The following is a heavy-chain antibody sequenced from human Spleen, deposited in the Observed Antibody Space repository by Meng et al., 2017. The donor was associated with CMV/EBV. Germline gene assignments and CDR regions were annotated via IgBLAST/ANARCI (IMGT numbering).Heavy chain of an antibody. CDR2: ISSVSTYI. Sequence: GESLKISCAASGFTFSSYSINWVRQAPGKGLEWVASISSVSTYIYYADSVKGRFIISRDNAKNSLYLQMNGLRAEDTAVYYCARGGSGRYYYGSGRYFDYWGQGTLVTVSS. CDR3: ARGGSGRYYYGSGRYFDY. V-gene: IGHV3-21*01. J-gene: IGHJ4*02. D-gene: IGHD3-10*01. CDR1: GFTFSSYS.